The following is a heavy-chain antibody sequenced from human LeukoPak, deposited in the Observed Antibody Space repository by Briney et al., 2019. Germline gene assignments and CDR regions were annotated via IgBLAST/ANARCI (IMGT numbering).Heavy chain of an antibody. CDR2: MNPNSGNT. Sequence: GASVKVSCKASGYTFASYDINWVRQATGQGLEWMGWMNPNSGNTGYAQKFQGRVTITRNTSISTAYMELSSLRSEDTAVYYCARVSLGGSVGIYYYYMDVWGKGTTVTVSS. CDR1: GYTFASYD. D-gene: IGHD3-10*01. CDR3: ARVSLGGSVGIYYYYMDV. V-gene: IGHV1-8*03. J-gene: IGHJ6*03.